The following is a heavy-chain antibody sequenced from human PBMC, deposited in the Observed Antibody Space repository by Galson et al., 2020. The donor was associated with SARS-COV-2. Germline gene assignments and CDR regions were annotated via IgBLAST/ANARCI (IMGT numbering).Heavy chain of an antibody. D-gene: IGHD3-10*01. J-gene: IGHJ6*02. V-gene: IGHV1-24*01. CDR2: FDPEDGET. CDR3: ATGPPLPSPYYYYYGMDV. Sequence: ASVKVSCKVSGYTLTELSMHWVRQAPGKGLEWMGGFDPEDGETIYAQKFQGRVTMTEDTSTDTAYMELSSLRSEDTAVYYCATGPPLPSPYYYYYGMDVWGQGTTVTVSS. CDR1: GYTLTELS.